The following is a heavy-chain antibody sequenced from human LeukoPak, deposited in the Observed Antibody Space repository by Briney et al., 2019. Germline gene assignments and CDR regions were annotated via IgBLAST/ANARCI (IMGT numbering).Heavy chain of an antibody. CDR1: GFTFSDYY. J-gene: IGHJ4*02. CDR2: ISSSGSTI. Sequence: PGGSLRLSCAASGFTFSDYYMSWIRQAPGKGLEWVSYISSSGSTIYYADSVKGRFTIPRDNAKNSLYLQMNSLRAEDTAVYYCPRTQWLRGYYFDYWGQGTLVTVSS. D-gene: IGHD5-12*01. CDR3: PRTQWLRGYYFDY. V-gene: IGHV3-11*01.